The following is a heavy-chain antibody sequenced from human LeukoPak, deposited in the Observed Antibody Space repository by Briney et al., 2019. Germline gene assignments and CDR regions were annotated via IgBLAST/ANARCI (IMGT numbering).Heavy chain of an antibody. CDR3: ARDSGYSSSWSYYYYGMDV. Sequence: SETLSLTCTGSGGSISSYYWSWIRQPPGKGLEWIGYIYYSGSTNYNPSLKSRVTISVDTSKNQFSLKLSSVTAADTAVYYCARDSGYSSSWSYYYYGMDVWGQGTTVTVSS. CDR2: IYYSGST. V-gene: IGHV4-59*01. D-gene: IGHD6-13*01. J-gene: IGHJ6*02. CDR1: GGSISSYY.